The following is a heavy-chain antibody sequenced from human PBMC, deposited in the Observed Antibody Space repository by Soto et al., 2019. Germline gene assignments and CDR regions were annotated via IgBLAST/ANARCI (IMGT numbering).Heavy chain of an antibody. CDR3: ARVWGGAFDI. CDR1: GGSISSSNW. D-gene: IGHD3-10*01. J-gene: IGHJ3*02. V-gene: IGHV4-61*01. CDR2: IYYSGST. Sequence: SETLSLTCAVSGGSISSSNWWCLFRQPPGKGLEWIGYIYYSGSTNYNPSLKSRVTISVDASKNQFSLKLSSVTAADTAVYYCARVWGGAFDIWGQGTMVTVSS.